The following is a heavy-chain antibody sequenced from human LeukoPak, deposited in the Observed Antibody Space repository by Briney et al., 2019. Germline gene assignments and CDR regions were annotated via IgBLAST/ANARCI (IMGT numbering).Heavy chain of an antibody. Sequence: PGGSLRLSCAASGFTFSSYAISWVRQAPGKGLEWVSAISGSGGSTYYAGSVKGRFTISRDNSKNTLYLQMNSLRAEDTAVYYCAKDPSIVVVVAATPPDYWGQGTLVTVSS. CDR3: AKDPSIVVVVAATPPDY. CDR2: ISGSGGST. V-gene: IGHV3-23*01. D-gene: IGHD2-15*01. J-gene: IGHJ4*02. CDR1: GFTFSSYA.